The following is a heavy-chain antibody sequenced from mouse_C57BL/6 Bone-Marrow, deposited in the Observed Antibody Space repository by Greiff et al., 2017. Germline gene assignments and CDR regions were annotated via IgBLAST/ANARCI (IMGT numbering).Heavy chain of an antibody. CDR3: ASRGEGYGSNWFAY. V-gene: IGHV2-2*02. J-gene: IGHJ3*01. CDR2: IWSGGST. CDR1: GFSLTSYS. D-gene: IGHD1-1*01. Sequence: QVQLKQSGPGLVQPSQSLSITCTVSGFSLTSYSVHWVRQSPGKGLEWLGVIWSGGSTDYNAAFISRLSISKDNSESQVFFKMNSLQAKDTAIYYGASRGEGYGSNWFAYWGQGTLVTVSA.